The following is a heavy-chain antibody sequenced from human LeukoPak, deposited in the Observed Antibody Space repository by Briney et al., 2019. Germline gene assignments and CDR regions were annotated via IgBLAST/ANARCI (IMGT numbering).Heavy chain of an antibody. Sequence: ASVKVSCTASGYTFTKYYIHWVRQAPGQGLEWMGGIIPIFGTANYAQKFQGRVTITADESTSTAYMELSSLRSEDTAVYYCRSSGLYSGYDAFDYWGQGTLVTVSS. CDR2: IIPIFGTA. V-gene: IGHV1-69*13. D-gene: IGHD5-12*01. CDR3: RSSGLYSGYDAFDY. J-gene: IGHJ4*02. CDR1: GYTFTKYY.